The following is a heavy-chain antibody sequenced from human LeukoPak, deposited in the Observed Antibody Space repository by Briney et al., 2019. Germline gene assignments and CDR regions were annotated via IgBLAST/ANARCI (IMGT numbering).Heavy chain of an antibody. V-gene: IGHV4-34*01. CDR1: GGSFSGYY. CDR2: INHSGST. J-gene: IGHJ4*02. D-gene: IGHD3-22*01. Sequence: PSETLSLTCTVYGGSFSGYYWSWIRQPPGKGLEWIGEINHSGSTNYNPSLKSRVTISVDTSKNQFSLKLSSVTAADTAVYYCARVEYYYDSRGIDYWGQGTLVTVSS. CDR3: ARVEYYYDSRGIDY.